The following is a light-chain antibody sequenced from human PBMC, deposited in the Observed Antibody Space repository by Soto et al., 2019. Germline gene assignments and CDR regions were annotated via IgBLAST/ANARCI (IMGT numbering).Light chain of an antibody. Sequence: PAERVTLSCRASQSVSSSYLTWYQQKPGQAPRLLIYGASTRATGIPARFSGSGSGTDFTLTISSLQPEDFALYYCQQDYNLPLTFGGGTKVEIK. CDR2: GAS. V-gene: IGKV3D-7*01. CDR1: QSVSSSY. J-gene: IGKJ4*01. CDR3: QQDYNLPLT.